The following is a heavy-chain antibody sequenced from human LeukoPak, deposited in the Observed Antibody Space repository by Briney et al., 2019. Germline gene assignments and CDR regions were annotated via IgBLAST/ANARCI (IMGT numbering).Heavy chain of an antibody. CDR1: GYTFTIDG. D-gene: IGHD1-26*01. CDR2: ISAYNGNT. J-gene: IGHJ3*01. V-gene: IGHV1-18*01. CDR3: ARDGLGTGSYLF. Sequence: GATVDVSDKASGYTFTIDGIRCVRQAPGQGLGWMGWISAYNGNTNYAEEREGRVTMTTDTSTSTAYMELRSLRSDDTAVYYCARDGLGTGSYLFWGQGTMVTFSS.